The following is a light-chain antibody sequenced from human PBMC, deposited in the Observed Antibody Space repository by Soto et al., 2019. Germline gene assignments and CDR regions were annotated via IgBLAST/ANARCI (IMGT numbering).Light chain of an antibody. V-gene: IGKV1-5*03. CDR2: KAS. J-gene: IGKJ4*01. Sequence: DIPMTQSPATLSASVGDRVTITCRASQSISSCLAWDQQKPGQAPKLLIYKASSLDSGVPSRFSGSGSGTEFTLAISSLQADDFATYYCQQYKSYSLTFGGGTKVELK. CDR1: QSISSC. CDR3: QQYKSYSLT.